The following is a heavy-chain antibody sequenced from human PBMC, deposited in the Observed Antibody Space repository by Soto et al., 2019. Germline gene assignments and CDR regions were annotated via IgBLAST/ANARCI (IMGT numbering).Heavy chain of an antibody. Sequence: QVPLVESGGGVVQPGRSLRLSCAASGFIFSSYAMHWVRQAPGKGLEWVAVISYDGSNKYYADSVKGRFTISRDNSKNTLYLQMNSLRAEDTAVYYCARAGYSSSWYFDYWGQGTLVTVSS. V-gene: IGHV3-30-3*01. J-gene: IGHJ4*02. D-gene: IGHD6-13*01. CDR3: ARAGYSSSWYFDY. CDR2: ISYDGSNK. CDR1: GFIFSSYA.